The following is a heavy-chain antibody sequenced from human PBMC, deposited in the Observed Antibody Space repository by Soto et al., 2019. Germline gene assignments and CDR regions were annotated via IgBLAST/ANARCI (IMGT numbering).Heavy chain of an antibody. Sequence: EVQLLESGGDLVQPGGSLRLSCVASGFRISNYGMIWVRQSPGKGLEWVSGINVNGDTTIYVDSVKGRFIISRDNSKNTLFLQMYSLRVEDTALYYCARGGFGSIFDYWGLGTLVTVSS. V-gene: IGHV3-23*01. D-gene: IGHD3-16*01. CDR3: ARGGFGSIFDY. CDR1: GFRISNYG. J-gene: IGHJ4*02. CDR2: INVNGDTT.